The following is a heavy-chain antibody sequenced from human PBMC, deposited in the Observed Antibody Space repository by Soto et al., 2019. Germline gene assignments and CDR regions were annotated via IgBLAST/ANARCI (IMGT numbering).Heavy chain of an antibody. J-gene: IGHJ3*02. V-gene: IGHV4-34*01. CDR1: GGSFSGYY. D-gene: IGHD1-1*01. CDR2: INHSGST. Sequence: SETLSLTCAVYGGSFSGYYWSWIRQPPGKGLEWIGEINHSGSTNYNPSLKSRVTISVDTSKNQFSLKLSSVTAADTAVYYCARGFERWLQLHRRGAFDIWGQGTMVTVSS. CDR3: ARGFERWLQLHRRGAFDI.